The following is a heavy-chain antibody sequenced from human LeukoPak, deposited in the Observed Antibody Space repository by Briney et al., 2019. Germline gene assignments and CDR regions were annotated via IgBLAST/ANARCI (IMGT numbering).Heavy chain of an antibody. CDR2: ISAYNGNT. J-gene: IGHJ5*02. V-gene: IGHV1-18*04. Sequence: ASVKVSCKASGYTFTSYGISWVRQAPGQGLEWMGWISAYNGNTNYAQKLQGRVTMTTDTSTCTAYMELRSLRSDDTAVYYCARDSNYDYVWGSYRPRALDPWGQGTLVTVSS. D-gene: IGHD3-16*02. CDR1: GYTFTSYG. CDR3: ARDSNYDYVWGSYRPRALDP.